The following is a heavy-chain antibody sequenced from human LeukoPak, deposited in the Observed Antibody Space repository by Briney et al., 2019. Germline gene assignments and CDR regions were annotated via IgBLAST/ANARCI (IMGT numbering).Heavy chain of an antibody. CDR3: ARVGRVREDDAFDI. V-gene: IGHV1-2*02. Sequence: GASVKVSCKASGYTFTGSYIHWVRQAPGQGLEWMGWINPNSGGTSSAQKLQGRVTMTTDTSTSTAYMEMRSLRSDDTAVYYCARVGRVREDDAFDIWGQGTMVTVSS. CDR1: GYTFTGSY. CDR2: INPNSGGT. J-gene: IGHJ3*02. D-gene: IGHD1-26*01.